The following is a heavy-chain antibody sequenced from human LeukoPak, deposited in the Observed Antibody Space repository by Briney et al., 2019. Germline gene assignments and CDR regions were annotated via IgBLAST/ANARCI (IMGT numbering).Heavy chain of an antibody. CDR2: IYSGGST. V-gene: IGHV3-53*01. D-gene: IGHD6-13*01. CDR1: GFTVSSNY. J-gene: IGHJ6*02. CDR3: ARHRAAAGYYYYGMDV. Sequence: GGSLRLSCAASGFTVSSNYMSWVRQAPGKGLEWVSVIYSGGSTYYADSVKGRFTISRDNSKNALYLQMNSLRAEDTAVYYCARHRAAAGYYYYGMDVWGQGTTVTVSS.